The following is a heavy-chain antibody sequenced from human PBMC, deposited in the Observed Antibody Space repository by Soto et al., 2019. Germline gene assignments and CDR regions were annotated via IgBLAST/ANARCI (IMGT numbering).Heavy chain of an antibody. CDR3: AREGIHVDTAMGGNWCDP. CDR2: IYYSGST. V-gene: IGHV4-61*01. D-gene: IGHD5-18*01. J-gene: IGHJ5*02. Sequence: KPSETLSLTCTVSGGSVSSGSYYWSWIRQPPGKGLEWIGYIYYSGSTNYNPSLKSRVTISVDTSKNQFSLKLSSVTAADTAVYYCAREGIHVDTAMGGNWCDPWGQGTLVTVSS. CDR1: GGSVSSGSYY.